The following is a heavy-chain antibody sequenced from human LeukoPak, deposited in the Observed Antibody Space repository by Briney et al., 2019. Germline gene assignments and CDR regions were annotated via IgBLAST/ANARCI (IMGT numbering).Heavy chain of an antibody. Sequence: GGSLRLSCAASGFTFSSYAMSWVRQAPGKGLEWVSAISGSGGSTYYADSVKGRFTISRDNSKNTLYPQMNSLGVDDTAAYYCAKTPYTDYPGYYFDCWGQGTLVTVSS. CDR3: AKTPYTDYPGYYFDC. V-gene: IGHV3-23*01. CDR2: ISGSGGST. J-gene: IGHJ4*02. CDR1: GFTFSSYA. D-gene: IGHD4-11*01.